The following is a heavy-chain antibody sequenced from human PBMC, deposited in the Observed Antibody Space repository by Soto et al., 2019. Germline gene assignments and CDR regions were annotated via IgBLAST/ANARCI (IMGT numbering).Heavy chain of an antibody. V-gene: IGHV3-30*18. CDR2: ISFDGGNK. CDR1: GFTFSSYG. D-gene: IGHD6-13*01. CDR3: AKDGRGPYSSSWYDWFGP. J-gene: IGHJ5*02. Sequence: GGSLRLSCAASGFTFSSYGMHWVRLAPGKGLEWVAVISFDGGNKYYADSVKGRFTFSGDDSKNTLYLQMNSLRSEDTAVYYCAKDGRGPYSSSWYDWFGPWGQGTLVTVSS.